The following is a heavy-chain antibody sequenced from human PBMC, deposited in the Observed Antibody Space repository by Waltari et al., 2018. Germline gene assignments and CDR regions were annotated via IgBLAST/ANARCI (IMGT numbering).Heavy chain of an antibody. J-gene: IGHJ5*02. CDR3: ARDAPPSLNPVIRGWFDP. CDR2: INPNRGCT. D-gene: IGHD4-4*01. Sequence: QVQLVQSGAEVKKPGASVKVSCKASGYTFTGYYMHWVRQAPGQGLEWIGWINPNRGCTNDAQKFHGRVTMTRDTSISTAYMELSRLRSDDTAGYYCARDAPPSLNPVIRGWFDPWGQGTLVTVSS. V-gene: IGHV1-2*02. CDR1: GYTFTGYY.